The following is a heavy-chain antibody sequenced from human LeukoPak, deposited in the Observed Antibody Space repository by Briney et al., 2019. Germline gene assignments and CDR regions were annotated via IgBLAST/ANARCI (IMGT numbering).Heavy chain of an antibody. CDR2: IYYSGSS. J-gene: IGHJ6*02. D-gene: IGHD5-18*01. Sequence: SETLSLTCTVSGGSISSRTYYWGWIRQPPGKGLEWIGTIYYSGSSYCNPSLKSRVIISIDTSKNQFSLQLSSVTAADTAVYYCARHTGMVRDAMDVWGQGTTVTVSS. CDR3: ARHTGMVRDAMDV. CDR1: GGSISSRTYY. V-gene: IGHV4-39*01.